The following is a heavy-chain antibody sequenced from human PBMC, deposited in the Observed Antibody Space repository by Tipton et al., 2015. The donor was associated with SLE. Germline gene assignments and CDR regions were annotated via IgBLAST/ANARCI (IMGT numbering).Heavy chain of an antibody. V-gene: IGHV4-34*01. D-gene: IGHD1-7*01. CDR3: ARYWGVELGWFDP. CDR2: INHSGST. J-gene: IGHJ5*02. CDR1: GGSFSGYY. Sequence: TLSLTCAVYGGSFSGYYWSWIRQPPGKGLEWIGEINHSGSTNYNPSLKSRVTISVDTSKNQFSLKLSSVTAADTAVYYCARYWGVELGWFDPWGQGTLVTVPS.